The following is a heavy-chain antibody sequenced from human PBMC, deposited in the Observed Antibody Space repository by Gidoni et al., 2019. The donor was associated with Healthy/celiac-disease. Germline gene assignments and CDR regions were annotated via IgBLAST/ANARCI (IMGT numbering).Heavy chain of an antibody. CDR1: GFTFSSYS. CDR2: ISSSSSYI. V-gene: IGHV3-21*01. D-gene: IGHD2-2*01. Sequence: EVQLVESGGGLVKPGGSLRLSCAASGFTFSSYSMNWVRQAPGKGLEWVSSISSSSSYIYYADSVKGRFTISRDNAKNSLYLQMNSLRAEDTAVYYCARYCSSTSCYWWWYFDLWGRGTLVTVSS. CDR3: ARYCSSTSCYWWWYFDL. J-gene: IGHJ2*01.